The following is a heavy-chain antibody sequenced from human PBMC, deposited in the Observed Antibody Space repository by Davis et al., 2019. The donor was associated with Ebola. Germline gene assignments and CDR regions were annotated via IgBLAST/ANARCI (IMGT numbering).Heavy chain of an antibody. D-gene: IGHD2/OR15-2a*01. CDR1: GFTFSSYA. CDR2: ISGSGDST. J-gene: IGHJ6*02. Sequence: GESLKISRAASGFTFSSYAMSWVRQAPGKGLEWVSAISGSGDSTYFADSVKGRFTISRDNAKNSLYLQMNSLRADDTALYYCAKGGARYFYHYYGMDVWGQGTTVTVSS. V-gene: IGHV3-23*01. CDR3: AKGGARYFYHYYGMDV.